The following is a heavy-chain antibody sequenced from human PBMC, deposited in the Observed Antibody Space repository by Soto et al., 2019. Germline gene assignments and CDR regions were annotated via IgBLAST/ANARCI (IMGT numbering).Heavy chain of an antibody. CDR1: GGSISSYD. Sequence: PSETLSLTCTVSGGSISSYDWSWIRQPPGKGLEWIGYIYYSGSTNYNPSLKSRVTISVDTSKNQFSLKLNSVTAADTAVYYCARVRVINCGGDCYSELFDPWGQGIPVTV. V-gene: IGHV4-59*01. CDR3: ARVRVINCGGDCYSELFDP. D-gene: IGHD2-21*02. CDR2: IYYSGST. J-gene: IGHJ5*02.